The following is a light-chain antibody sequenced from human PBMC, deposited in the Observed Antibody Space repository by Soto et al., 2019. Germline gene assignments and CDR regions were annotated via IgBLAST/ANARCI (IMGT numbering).Light chain of an antibody. Sequence: QPVLTQPPSASGTPGQRVTISCSGGSSNIVSNTVNWYQQLPGTAPKLLIYDSQRPSGVPDRFSGSKSGTSASLAISGLQSEDEADYYCAAWDDSLNGVVFGGGTKLTVL. V-gene: IGLV1-44*01. CDR3: AAWDDSLNGVV. CDR1: SSNIVSNT. CDR2: DS. J-gene: IGLJ2*01.